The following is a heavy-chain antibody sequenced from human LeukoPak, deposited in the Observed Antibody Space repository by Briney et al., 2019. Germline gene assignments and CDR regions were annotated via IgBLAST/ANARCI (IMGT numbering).Heavy chain of an antibody. J-gene: IGHJ3*02. Sequence: KPSETLSLTCTVSGGSFGNYYWSWIRQPPGKGLEWIGYIYDSGTTNYNPSLKSRVTISVDTSRNQFSLKLSSVTAADTAVYYCARVVASGYYDSSGYWAFDIWGQGTMVTVSS. V-gene: IGHV4-59*01. CDR2: IYDSGTT. D-gene: IGHD3-22*01. CDR1: GGSFGNYY. CDR3: ARVVASGYYDSSGYWAFDI.